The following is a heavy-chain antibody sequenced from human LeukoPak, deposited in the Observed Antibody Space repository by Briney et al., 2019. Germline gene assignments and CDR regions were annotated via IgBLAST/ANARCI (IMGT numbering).Heavy chain of an antibody. D-gene: IGHD3-10*01. V-gene: IGHV3-30*02. CDR2: IGYDGSNK. CDR1: GFTFSSYG. CDR3: AKAYGSGYYYYMDV. J-gene: IGHJ6*03. Sequence: GGSLRLSCAASGFTFSSYGMHWVRQAPGKGLEWVAFIGYDGSNKYYADSVKGRFTISRDNSKNTLYLQMNSLRAEDTAVYYCAKAYGSGYYYYMDVWGKGTTVTISS.